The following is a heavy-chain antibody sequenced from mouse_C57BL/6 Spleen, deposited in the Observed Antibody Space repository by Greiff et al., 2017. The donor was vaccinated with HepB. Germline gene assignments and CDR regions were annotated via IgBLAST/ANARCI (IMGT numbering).Heavy chain of an antibody. J-gene: IGHJ1*03. CDR1: GYSITSGYY. CDR2: ISYDGSN. CDR3: ARDIRVVDWYFDV. Sequence: EVKLLESGPGLVKPSQSLSLTCSVTGYSITSGYYWNWIRQFPGNKLEWMGYISYDGSNNYNPSLKNRISITRDTSKNQFFLKLNSVTTEDTATYYCARDIRVVDWYFDVWGTGTTVTVSS. V-gene: IGHV3-6*01. D-gene: IGHD1-1*01.